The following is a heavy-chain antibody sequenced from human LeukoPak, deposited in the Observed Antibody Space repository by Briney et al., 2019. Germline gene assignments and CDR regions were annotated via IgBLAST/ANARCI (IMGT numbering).Heavy chain of an antibody. D-gene: IGHD3-10*01. CDR1: GGSISSSSYY. CDR2: IYYSGST. J-gene: IGHJ3*02. Sequence: SETLSLTCTVSGGSISSSSYYWGWIRQPPGKGLEWIGSIYYSGSTYYNPSLKSRVTISVDTSKNQFSLKLSSVTAADTAVYYCARNLWFGESSDAFNIWGQGTKVTVSS. V-gene: IGHV4-39*07. CDR3: ARNLWFGESSDAFNI.